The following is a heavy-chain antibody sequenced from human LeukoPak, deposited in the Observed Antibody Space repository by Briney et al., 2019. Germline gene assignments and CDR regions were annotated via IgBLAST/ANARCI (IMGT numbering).Heavy chain of an antibody. CDR1: GGTFSSYA. V-gene: IGHV1-69*05. D-gene: IGHD2-2*01. Sequence: ASVKVSCKASGGTFSSYAISWVRQAPGQGLEWMGRIIPIFGTANYAQKFQGRVTITTDESTSTAYMELSSLRSEDTAVYYCARDPPRSTRAYYYYMDVWGKGTTVTVSS. CDR2: IIPIFGTA. J-gene: IGHJ6*03. CDR3: ARDPPRSTRAYYYYMDV.